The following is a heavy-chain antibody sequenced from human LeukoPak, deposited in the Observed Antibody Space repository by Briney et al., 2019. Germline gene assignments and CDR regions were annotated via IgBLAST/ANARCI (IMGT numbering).Heavy chain of an antibody. Sequence: PGGSLRLSCAASGFTFSSYSMNWVRQAPGKGLEWVSSISSSSSYIYYADSVKGRFTISRDNAKNSLYLQMNSLRAEDTAVYYCARDSKRYFDWLHRWAFDIWGQGTMVTVSS. D-gene: IGHD3-9*01. CDR3: ARDSKRYFDWLHRWAFDI. CDR2: ISSSSSYI. CDR1: GFTFSSYS. J-gene: IGHJ3*02. V-gene: IGHV3-21*01.